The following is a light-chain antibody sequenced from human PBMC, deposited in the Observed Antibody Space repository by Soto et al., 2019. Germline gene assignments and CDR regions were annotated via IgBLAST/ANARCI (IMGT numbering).Light chain of an antibody. V-gene: IGKV1-39*01. CDR1: QNIDSY. CDR3: QQTYSTPWT. J-gene: IGKJ1*01. CDR2: DAS. Sequence: DIQMTQSPSSLSASVGDRVTITCRASQNIDSYLNWYQQRPGKAPKLLIHDASSLQSGVPSRFSCSGSGTDFALTINSLQPEDFATIYCQQTYSTPWTFGQGTKVDIK.